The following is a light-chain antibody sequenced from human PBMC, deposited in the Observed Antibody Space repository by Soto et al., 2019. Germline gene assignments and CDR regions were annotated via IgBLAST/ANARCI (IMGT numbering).Light chain of an antibody. J-gene: IGLJ2*01. CDR1: SSDIGGYNY. V-gene: IGLV2-14*01. CDR3: SSYTTSSTLYVV. Sequence: QSVLTQPASVSGSPGQSINISSTGTSSDIGGYNYVSWYQQHPGKAPKLMIYDVTNRPSGVSNRFSGSKSGDTASLTISGLQAEDEADYYCSSYTTSSTLYVVFGGGTKLTVL. CDR2: DVT.